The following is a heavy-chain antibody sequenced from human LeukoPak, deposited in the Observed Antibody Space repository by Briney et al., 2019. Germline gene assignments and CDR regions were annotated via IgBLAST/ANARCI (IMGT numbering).Heavy chain of an antibody. Sequence: GGSLRLSCAASGFTFSSYAMGWVRQAPGKGLEWVSAISGTGNRTYYADSVKGRFTISRDNSKNTLYLQMNSLRAEDTAVYYCQAAAGTPFDYWGQGTLVTVSS. CDR2: ISGTGNRT. V-gene: IGHV3-23*01. J-gene: IGHJ4*02. CDR3: QAAAGTPFDY. D-gene: IGHD6-13*01. CDR1: GFTFSSYA.